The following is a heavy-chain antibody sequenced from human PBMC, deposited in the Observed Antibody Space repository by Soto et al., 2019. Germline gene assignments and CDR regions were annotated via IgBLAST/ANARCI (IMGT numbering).Heavy chain of an antibody. D-gene: IGHD3-22*01. CDR3: ARLSLITMIVVVKGYYFDY. V-gene: IGHV4-39*01. J-gene: IGHJ4*02. Sequence: SETLSLTCTVSGGSIISSSYYFFCIRQPPWNGLELIGSIYYSGSTYYNPSLKSRVTISVDTSKNQFSLKLSSVTAADTAVYYCARLSLITMIVVVKGYYFDYWGQGTLVTVSS. CDR1: GGSIISSSYY. CDR2: IYYSGST.